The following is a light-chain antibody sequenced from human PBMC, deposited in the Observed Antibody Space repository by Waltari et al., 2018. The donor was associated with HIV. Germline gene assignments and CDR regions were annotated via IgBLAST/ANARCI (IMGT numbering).Light chain of an antibody. CDR1: SSDVGGYNY. Sequence: QSALTQPPSASGSPGQSVTISCTGTSSDVGGYNYVSWYQQHPGNAPKLIIYEVTERPSGVPVRFSGSKSGNTASLTVAGLQAEDEADYYCSSYAGSNKLVFGGGTKLTVV. V-gene: IGLV2-8*01. CDR3: SSYAGSNKLV. J-gene: IGLJ2*01. CDR2: EVT.